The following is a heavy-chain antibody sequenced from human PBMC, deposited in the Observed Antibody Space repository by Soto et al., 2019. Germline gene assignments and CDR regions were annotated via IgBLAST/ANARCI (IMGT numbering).Heavy chain of an antibody. D-gene: IGHD6-19*01. CDR1: GGSISSYY. CDR3: ARYHSSAYDAFDI. Sequence: SETLSLTCTVSGGSISSYYWSWIRQPPGKGLEWIGYIYYSGSTNYNPSLKSRVTISVDTSKNQFSLKLSSVTAADTAVYYCARYHSSAYDAFDIWGQGTMVTV. CDR2: IYYSGST. J-gene: IGHJ3*02. V-gene: IGHV4-59*01.